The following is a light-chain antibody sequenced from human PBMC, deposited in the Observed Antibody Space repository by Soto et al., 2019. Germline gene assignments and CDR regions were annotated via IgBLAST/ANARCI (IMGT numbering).Light chain of an antibody. CDR1: SSNIGAGYD. CDR3: QSYDSSLSGWV. V-gene: IGLV1-40*01. Sequence: QSVLTQPPSVSGAPGQRVTISCTGSSSNIGAGYDVHWYQQLPGIAPKLLISGNSNRPSGVPDRFSGSKSGTSASLAITGLQAEDEADYYCQSYDSSLSGWVFGGGTKVTVL. J-gene: IGLJ3*02. CDR2: GNS.